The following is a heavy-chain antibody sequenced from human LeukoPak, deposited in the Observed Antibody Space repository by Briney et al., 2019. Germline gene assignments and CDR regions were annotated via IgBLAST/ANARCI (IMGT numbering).Heavy chain of an antibody. V-gene: IGHV5-51*01. CDR3: ARRGAGYYGSGSLGNFDL. D-gene: IGHD3-10*01. CDR2: IYPGDSDT. CDR1: GYSFTSYW. J-gene: IGHJ2*01. Sequence: GESLKISCKGSGYSFTSYWIGWVRQMPGKGLEWMGIIYPGDSDTRYSPSFQGQVTISADKSISTAYLQWSSLKASDTAMYYCARRGAGYYGSGSLGNFDLWGRGTLVTVSS.